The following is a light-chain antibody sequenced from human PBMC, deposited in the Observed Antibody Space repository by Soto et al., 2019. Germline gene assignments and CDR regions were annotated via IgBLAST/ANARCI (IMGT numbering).Light chain of an antibody. Sequence: QAVVTQPPSASGTPGQRVAISCSGGSSNIGINTVDWYQQVPGTAPKLLIYSNIHRPSGVPDRFSGSKSGTSASLAISGLQSEDEADYYCAAWDDSLNGWVFGGGTKLTVL. CDR1: SSNIGINT. V-gene: IGLV1-44*01. CDR3: AAWDDSLNGWV. CDR2: SNI. J-gene: IGLJ3*02.